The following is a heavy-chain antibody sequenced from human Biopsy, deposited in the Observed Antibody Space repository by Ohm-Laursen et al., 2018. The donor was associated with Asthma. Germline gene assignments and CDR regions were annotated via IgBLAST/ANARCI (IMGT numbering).Heavy chain of an antibody. Sequence: VKISCKSLGGTFNTYVIGWVRQAPGQGLEWMGGINSVFGTTTYPQKFQDRVTITADDSTSTVYMELSSLGSGDTAVYYCARKAGSCISRTCYSLDFWGQGTLVTISS. D-gene: IGHD2-2*01. V-gene: IGHV1-69*13. CDR3: ARKAGSCISRTCYSLDF. J-gene: IGHJ4*02. CDR2: INSVFGTT. CDR1: GGTFNTYV.